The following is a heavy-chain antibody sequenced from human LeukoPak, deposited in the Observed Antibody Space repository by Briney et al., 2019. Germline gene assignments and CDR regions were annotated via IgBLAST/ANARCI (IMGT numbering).Heavy chain of an antibody. CDR1: GFSFSSYW. V-gene: IGHV3-7*01. Sequence: GGSLRLSCAASGFSFSSYWMTWVRQAPGKGLEWVANIKTDGRQKYYVDSVKGRFSISRDNAKNSLYLQMNSLRAEDTAVYYCARATWDPNYYYYMDVWGKGTTVTISS. CDR2: IKTDGRQK. CDR3: ARATWDPNYYYYMDV. D-gene: IGHD1-26*01. J-gene: IGHJ6*03.